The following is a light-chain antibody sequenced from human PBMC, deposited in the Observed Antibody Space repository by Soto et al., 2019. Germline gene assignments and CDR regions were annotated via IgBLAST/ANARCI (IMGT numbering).Light chain of an antibody. J-gene: IGLJ3*02. Sequence: QSVLTQPASVSGSPGQSITISCSGTTSDVGRYNLVSWYQHHPGKAPKLLIYEGSKRPSGVSNRFSGSKSGNTASLTISGLQAEDEADYYCCSYAGSSTVVFGGGTKVTV. CDR2: EGS. CDR1: TSDVGRYNL. V-gene: IGLV2-23*01. CDR3: CSYAGSSTVV.